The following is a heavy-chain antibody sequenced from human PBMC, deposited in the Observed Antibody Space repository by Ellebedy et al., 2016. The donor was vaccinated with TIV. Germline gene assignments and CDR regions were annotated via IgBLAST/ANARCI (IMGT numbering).Heavy chain of an antibody. CDR3: ARGGLNYFDY. V-gene: IGHV3-23*01. CDR2: ITGGVATT. CDR1: GFTFSNDA. Sequence: GRSLRLSXAASGFTFSNDAMTWVRQAPGKGLEWVSTITGGVATTYYADSVKGRFTISRDNSKTTLYLQMNSLRAEDTAVYYCARGGLNYFDYWGQGTLVTVSS. J-gene: IGHJ4*02. D-gene: IGHD5-12*01.